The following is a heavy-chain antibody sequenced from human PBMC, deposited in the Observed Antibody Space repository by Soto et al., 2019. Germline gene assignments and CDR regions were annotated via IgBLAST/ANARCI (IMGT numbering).Heavy chain of an antibody. CDR2: ISYDGSNK. Sequence: GGSLRLSCAASGFTFSSYGMHWVRQAPGKGLEWVAVISYDGSNKYYADSVKGRFTISRDNSKNTLYLQMNSLRAEDTAVYYCAKDHKYYDILTGYSAFDIWGQGTMVTVSS. J-gene: IGHJ3*02. V-gene: IGHV3-30*18. CDR3: AKDHKYYDILTGYSAFDI. CDR1: GFTFSSYG. D-gene: IGHD3-9*01.